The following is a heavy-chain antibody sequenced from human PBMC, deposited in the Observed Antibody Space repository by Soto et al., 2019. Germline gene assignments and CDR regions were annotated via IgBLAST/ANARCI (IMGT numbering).Heavy chain of an antibody. CDR1: GGTFSSYA. J-gene: IGHJ6*04. D-gene: IGHD4-17*01. V-gene: IGHV1-69*05. CDR2: IIPIVGTA. Sequence: QVQLVQSGAEVKKPGSSVKVSCKASGGTFSSYAISWVRQAPGQGLEWMGGIIPIVGTANYAQKFQGRVTITPAESTRTAYMGLSSLRSEDPAVYYCERDRTTVVTPYYYCGMAVWGEGTTVPVSS. CDR3: ERDRTTVVTPYYYCGMAV.